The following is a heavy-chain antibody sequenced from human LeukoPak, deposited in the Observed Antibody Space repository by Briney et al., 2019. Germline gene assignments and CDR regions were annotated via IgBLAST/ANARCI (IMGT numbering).Heavy chain of an antibody. D-gene: IGHD6-19*01. CDR3: AREYSSGWYNWFDP. CDR2: IYYSGST. V-gene: IGHV4-39*07. J-gene: IGHJ5*02. CDR1: GGSISSSSYY. Sequence: SETLSLTCTVSGGSISSSSYYWGWIRQPPGKGLGWIGSIYYSGSTYYNPSPKSRVTISVDTSKNQFSLKLSSVTAADTAVYYCAREYSSGWYNWFDPWGQGTLVTVSS.